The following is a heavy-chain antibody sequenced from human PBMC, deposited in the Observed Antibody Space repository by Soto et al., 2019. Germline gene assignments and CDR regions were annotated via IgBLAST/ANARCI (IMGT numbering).Heavy chain of an antibody. J-gene: IGHJ4*02. CDR2: ISSSSSYI. CDR3: ARGGSLYYFDY. V-gene: IGHV3-21*01. D-gene: IGHD6-13*01. Sequence: GGSLRLSCAASRFTFSSYSMNWVRQAPGKGLEWGSSISSSSSYIHYADSVKGRFTISRDNAKNSLYPQMNSLRAEDTAVYYCARGGSLYYFDYWGKGTLVTVSS. CDR1: RFTFSSYS.